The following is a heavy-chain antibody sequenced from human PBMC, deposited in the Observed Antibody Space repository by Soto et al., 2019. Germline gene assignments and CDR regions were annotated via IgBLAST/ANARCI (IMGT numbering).Heavy chain of an antibody. CDR1: GGSISSGDYS. D-gene: IGHD2-2*03. CDR2: IYRSGTT. Sequence: SETLSLTCTVSGGSISSGDYSWSWIRQPPGKGLEWIGYIYRSGTTYYNLSLRSRVAISIDRSKNQFSPRLSSVTAADTALYYCARGLGYCSTTTCSEDWFDPWGPGTLVTVSS. CDR3: ARGLGYCSTTTCSEDWFDP. J-gene: IGHJ5*02. V-gene: IGHV4-30-2*01.